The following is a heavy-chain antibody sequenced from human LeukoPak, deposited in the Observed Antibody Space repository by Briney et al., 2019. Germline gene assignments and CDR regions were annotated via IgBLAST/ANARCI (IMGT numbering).Heavy chain of an antibody. D-gene: IGHD6-13*01. Sequence: EASVKVSCKASGYTFTSYGISWVRQAPGQGLEWMGWISAYNGNTNYAQKLQGRVTMTTDTSTSTAYMELRSLRSDDTAVYYCARDLLVGLKYSSSDPTDYWGQGTLVTVSS. J-gene: IGHJ4*02. V-gene: IGHV1-18*01. CDR2: ISAYNGNT. CDR1: GYTFTSYG. CDR3: ARDLLVGLKYSSSDPTDY.